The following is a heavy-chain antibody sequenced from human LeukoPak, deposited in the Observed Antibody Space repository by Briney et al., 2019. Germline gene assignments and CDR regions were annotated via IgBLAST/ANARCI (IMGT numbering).Heavy chain of an antibody. Sequence: PGGSLRLSCAASGFTFSNYWMCWVRQAPGKGLEWVANIKEDGSEKYYVDSVKGRFTISRDNAKNSLYLQMDTLRVDDTAVYYCARDLSRSSGTYSPPHFDYWGQGTLVTVSS. V-gene: IGHV3-7*01. CDR2: IKEDGSEK. D-gene: IGHD1-26*01. CDR3: ARDLSRSSGTYSPPHFDY. J-gene: IGHJ4*02. CDR1: GFTFSNYW.